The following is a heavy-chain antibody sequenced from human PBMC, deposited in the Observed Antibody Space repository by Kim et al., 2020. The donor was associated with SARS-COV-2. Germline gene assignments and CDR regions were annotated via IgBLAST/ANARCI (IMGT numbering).Heavy chain of an antibody. CDR1: GGSISSSSYY. V-gene: IGHV4-39*01. J-gene: IGHJ2*01. CDR2: IYYSGST. CDR3: SLYYYDSSGYYGGRYFDL. D-gene: IGHD3-22*01. Sequence: SETLSLTCTVSGGSISSSSYYWGWIRQPPGKGLEWIGSIYYSGSTYYNPSLKSRVTISVDTSKNQFSLKLSSVTAADTAVYYCSLYYYDSSGYYGGRYFDLWGRGTLVTVSS.